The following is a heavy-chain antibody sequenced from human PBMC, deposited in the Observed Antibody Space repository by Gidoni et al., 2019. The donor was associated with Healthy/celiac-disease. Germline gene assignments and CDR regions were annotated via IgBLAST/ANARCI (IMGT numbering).Heavy chain of an antibody. D-gene: IGHD6-19*01. CDR3: ARVRSGWYGFDY. Sequence: QVQLQQWGAGLLKPSETLSLTCAVYGGSFSGYYWSWIRQPPGKGLEWIGEINHSGSTNYNPSLKSRVTISVDTSKNQFSLKLSSVTAADTAVYYCARVRSGWYGFDYWGQGTLVTVSS. V-gene: IGHV4-34*01. CDR2: INHSGST. CDR1: GGSFSGYY. J-gene: IGHJ4*02.